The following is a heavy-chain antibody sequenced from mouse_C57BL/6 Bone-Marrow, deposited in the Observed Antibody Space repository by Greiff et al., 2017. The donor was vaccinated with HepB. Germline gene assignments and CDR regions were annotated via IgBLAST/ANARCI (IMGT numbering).Heavy chain of an antibody. CDR3: ARSGDFDY. Sequence: VQLQQSGPELVKPGASVKISCKASGYSFTGYYMNWVKQSPEKSLEWIGEINPSTGGTTYNQKFKAKATLTVDKSSSTAYMQLKSLTSEESAVYYCARSGDFDYWGQGTTLTVSS. J-gene: IGHJ2*01. D-gene: IGHD3-2*02. CDR1: GYSFTGYY. CDR2: INPSTGGT. V-gene: IGHV1-42*01.